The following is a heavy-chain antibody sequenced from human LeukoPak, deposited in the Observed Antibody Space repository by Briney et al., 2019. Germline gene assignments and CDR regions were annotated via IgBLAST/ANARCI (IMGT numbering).Heavy chain of an antibody. J-gene: IGHJ6*02. D-gene: IGHD3-10*01. CDR2: ISWNSGSI. CDR3: AKDIRAYYYYYGMDV. Sequence: PGRSLRLSCAASGFTFDDYAMHWVRQAPGKGLEWVLGISWNSGSIGYADSVKGRFTISRDNAKNSLYLQMNSLRAEDTALYYCAKDIRAYYYYYGMDVWGQGTTVTVSS. V-gene: IGHV3-9*01. CDR1: GFTFDDYA.